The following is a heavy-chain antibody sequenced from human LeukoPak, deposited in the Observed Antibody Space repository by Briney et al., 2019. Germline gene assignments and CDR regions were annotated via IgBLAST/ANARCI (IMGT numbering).Heavy chain of an antibody. CDR2: NYYTGST. J-gene: IGHJ4*02. V-gene: IGHV4-59*01. Sequence: TSETLSLTCTVSGGSISSYYWSWIRQPPGKGLEWVGYNYYTGSTNYNPSLKSRVTISLDTSKNQFSLKLSSVTAADTAMYYCARNSGSSPNDYWGQGTLVTVSS. CDR1: GGSISSYY. CDR3: ARNSGSSPNDY. D-gene: IGHD6-6*01.